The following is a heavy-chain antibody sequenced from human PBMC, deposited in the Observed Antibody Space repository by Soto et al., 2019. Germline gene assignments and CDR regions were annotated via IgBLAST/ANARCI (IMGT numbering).Heavy chain of an antibody. CDR3: ARTVTGDY. Sequence: EVQLLESGGGLVQPGGSLRLSCAASGFTFTNYAMKWVRQAPGKGLEWVSAISGSGGNTYYADSVKGRFTISRDNSKNTLYLQMKSLRADDTAVYYCARTVTGDYWGQGTLVTVSS. V-gene: IGHV3-23*01. CDR1: GFTFTNYA. D-gene: IGHD4-17*01. CDR2: ISGSGGNT. J-gene: IGHJ4*02.